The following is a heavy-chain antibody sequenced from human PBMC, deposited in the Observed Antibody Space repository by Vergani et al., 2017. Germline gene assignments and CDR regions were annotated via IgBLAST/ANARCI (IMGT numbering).Heavy chain of an antibody. V-gene: IGHV3-30*02. CDR2: IQFDGSNQ. Sequence: QVQLVESGGGVVQRGGSLRLSCATSGFTLSNYDMQWIRQGPGKGLEFVAFIQFDGSNQYYADSVKGRFTLSRDFSKNTLDLQMNSLRTDDTATDYCAKHFRGWGIDYWGQGTQGIVSS. CDR1: GFTLSNYD. D-gene: IGHD3-16*01. J-gene: IGHJ4*02. CDR3: AKHFRGWGIDY.